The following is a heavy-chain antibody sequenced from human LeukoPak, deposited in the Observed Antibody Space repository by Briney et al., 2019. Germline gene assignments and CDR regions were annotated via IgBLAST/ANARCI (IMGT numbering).Heavy chain of an antibody. Sequence: GGSLRLSCAASAFTFSDYWMTWVRQTPGKGLERVANINNHGSETYYVDSVRGRFTISRDNARNSLYLQMNSLRDDDTAVYFCTRDQGWQQFDSWGQGTLVTVSS. V-gene: IGHV3-7*01. CDR3: TRDQGWQQFDS. CDR1: AFTFSDYW. CDR2: INNHGSET. D-gene: IGHD5-24*01. J-gene: IGHJ4*02.